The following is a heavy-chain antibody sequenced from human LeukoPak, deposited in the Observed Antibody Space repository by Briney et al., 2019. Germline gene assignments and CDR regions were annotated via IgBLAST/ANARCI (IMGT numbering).Heavy chain of an antibody. Sequence: GGSLRLSCAASGFTFSSYGMHWVRQAPGKGLEWGAVISYDGSNKYYADSVKGRLTNSRDNSKNALYLQMNSLRAEDTAVYYCAKYSSLPPYYYYGMDVWGQGTTVTVSS. CDR3: AKYSSLPPYYYYGMDV. V-gene: IGHV3-30*18. CDR1: GFTFSSYG. D-gene: IGHD2-15*01. CDR2: ISYDGSNK. J-gene: IGHJ6*02.